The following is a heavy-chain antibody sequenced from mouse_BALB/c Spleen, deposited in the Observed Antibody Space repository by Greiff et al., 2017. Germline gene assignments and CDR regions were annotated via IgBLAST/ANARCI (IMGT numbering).Heavy chain of an antibody. CDR1: GFTFSDYY. CDR3: ARGIYYASMDY. D-gene: IGHD2-1*01. CDR2: ISDGGSYT. J-gene: IGHJ4*01. V-gene: IGHV5-4*02. Sequence: EVHLVESGGGLVKPGGSLKLSCAASGFTFSDYYMYWVRQTPEKRLEWVATISDGGSYTYYPDSVKGRFTISRDNAKNNLYLQMSSLKSEDTAMYYCARGIYYASMDYWGQGTSVTVSS.